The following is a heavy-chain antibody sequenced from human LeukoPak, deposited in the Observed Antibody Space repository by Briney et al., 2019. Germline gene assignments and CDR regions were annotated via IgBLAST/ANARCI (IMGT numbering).Heavy chain of an antibody. Sequence: SETLSLTCAVYGGSFSGYYWSWIRQPPGKGLEWIGEINHSGSTNYNPSLKSRVTISVDTSKNQFSLKLSSVTAADTAVYYCARVFRGYYDFWSGYYTRAWFGPWGQGTLVTVSS. D-gene: IGHD3-3*01. J-gene: IGHJ5*02. CDR2: INHSGST. CDR3: ARVFRGYYDFWSGYYTRAWFGP. CDR1: GGSFSGYY. V-gene: IGHV4-34*01.